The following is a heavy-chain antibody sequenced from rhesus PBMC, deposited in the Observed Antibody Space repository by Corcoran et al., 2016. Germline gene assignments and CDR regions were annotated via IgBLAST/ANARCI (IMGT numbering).Heavy chain of an antibody. Sequence: EVQLVESGGGLAKPGGSLRLSCAASGFTFRSYWMNWVRQTPGKGPEWISAINSGGGSTYYADSVKGRFTISRDNSKNTLSLQMNSLRAEDTAVYYCAKAEYCSGIYCYDEYYFDYWDQGVLVTVSS. CDR3: AKAEYCSGIYCYDEYYFDY. J-gene: IGHJ4*01. CDR2: INSGGGST. V-gene: IGHV3S42*01. D-gene: IGHD2-27*01. CDR1: GFTFRSYW.